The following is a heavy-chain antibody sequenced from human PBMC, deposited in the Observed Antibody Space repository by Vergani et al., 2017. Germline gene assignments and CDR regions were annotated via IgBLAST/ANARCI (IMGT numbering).Heavy chain of an antibody. CDR1: GAAFNSYQ. V-gene: IGHV4-34*01. D-gene: IGHD3-3*01. CDR2: IDDKGKS. CDR3: VRRDFWVGPRTFDF. Sequence: QVQLHQWGAGLLKTSETLSLTCAVSGAAFNSYQWTWIRHSPGRGLEWIGEIDDKGKSICNPTLKSRVTISVDNSKRHFSLHVTSVTAADSAMYYCVRRDFWVGPRTFDFWGAGTPVTVSA. J-gene: IGHJ3*01.